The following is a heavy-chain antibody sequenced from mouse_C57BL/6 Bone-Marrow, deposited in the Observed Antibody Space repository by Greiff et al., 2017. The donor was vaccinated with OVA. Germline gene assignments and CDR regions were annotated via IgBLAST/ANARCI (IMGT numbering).Heavy chain of an antibody. V-gene: IGHV1-81*01. D-gene: IGHD1-1*01. Sequence: QVQLQQSGAELARPGASVKLSCKASGYTFTSYGISWVKQRTGQGLEWIGEIYPRSGNTYYNEKFKGKATLTADKSSSTAYMELRSLTSEDSAIYFCARQRLLFYAMDYWGQGTSVTVSS. CDR1: GYTFTSYG. CDR3: ARQRLLFYAMDY. J-gene: IGHJ4*01. CDR2: IYPRSGNT.